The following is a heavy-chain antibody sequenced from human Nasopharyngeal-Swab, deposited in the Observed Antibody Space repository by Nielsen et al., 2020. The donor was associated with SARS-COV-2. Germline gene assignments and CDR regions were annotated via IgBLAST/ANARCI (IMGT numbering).Heavy chain of an antibody. V-gene: IGHV3-21*01. CDR2: ISSSRSYI. CDR1: GFTFSSYS. Sequence: GESLKISCVVSGFTFSSYSMNWVRQAPGKGLEWVSSISSSRSYIYYADSVKGRFTISRDNAKNSLCLQMNSLRAEDTALYYCARDRYLARWGQGTLVTVSS. J-gene: IGHJ4*02. D-gene: IGHD3-16*02. CDR3: ARDRYLAR.